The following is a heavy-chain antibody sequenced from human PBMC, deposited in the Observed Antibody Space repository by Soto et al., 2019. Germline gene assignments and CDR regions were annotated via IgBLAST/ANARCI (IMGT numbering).Heavy chain of an antibody. Sequence: QVQLVESWGGVVQPGRSLRLSCAASGFTFSSYGMHWVRQAPGKGLEWVAVISYDGSNKYYADSVKGRFTISRDNSKNTLYLQMNSLRAEDTAVYYCAKVYSSGWYVGYWGQGTLVTVSS. CDR2: ISYDGSNK. V-gene: IGHV3-30*18. J-gene: IGHJ4*02. CDR3: AKVYSSGWYVGY. CDR1: GFTFSSYG. D-gene: IGHD6-19*01.